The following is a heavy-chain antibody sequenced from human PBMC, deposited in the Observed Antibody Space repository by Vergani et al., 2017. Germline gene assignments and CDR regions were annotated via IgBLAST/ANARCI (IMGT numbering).Heavy chain of an antibody. D-gene: IGHD6-13*01. CDR3: ATETLKAAAAVGYYYYMDV. V-gene: IGHV1-8*01. CDR2: MNPNSGNT. CDR1: GYTFTSYD. J-gene: IGHJ6*03. Sequence: QVQLVQSGAEVKKPGASVKVSCKASGYTFTSYDINWVRQATGQGLEWMGWMNPNSGNTGYAQKFQGRVTMTRNTSISTAYMELSSLRSEDTAVYYCATETLKAAAAVGYYYYMDVWGKGTTVTVSS.